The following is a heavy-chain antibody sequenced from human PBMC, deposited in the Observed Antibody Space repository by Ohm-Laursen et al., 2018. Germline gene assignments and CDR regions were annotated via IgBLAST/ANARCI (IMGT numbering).Heavy chain of an antibody. Sequence: SLRLSCSASGFTFSGYAMSWVRQAPGKGLEWVSAFSGSSGDTRYGDSVKGRFIISRDNSKNTLYLQMNSLRTEDTAVYYCAKSDWFDPWGQGTLVTVSS. CDR1: GFTFSGYA. CDR3: AKSDWFDP. CDR2: FSGSSGDT. J-gene: IGHJ5*02. V-gene: IGHV3-23*01.